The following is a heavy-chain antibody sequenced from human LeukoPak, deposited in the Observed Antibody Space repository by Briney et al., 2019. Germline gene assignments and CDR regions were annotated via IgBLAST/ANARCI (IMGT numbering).Heavy chain of an antibody. V-gene: IGHV1-2*02. CDR2: INPNSGGT. J-gene: IGHJ4*02. CDR3: ARLYCSSSSCYSDY. D-gene: IGHD2-2*01. CDR1: GYTFTDYY. Sequence: GASVKVSCKASGYTFTDYYMHWVRQAPGQGLELMGWINPNSGGTNYAQKFQGRVNMTRDTSISTAYMELSRLRSDDTAVYYCARLYCSSSSCYSDYWGQGTLVTVSS.